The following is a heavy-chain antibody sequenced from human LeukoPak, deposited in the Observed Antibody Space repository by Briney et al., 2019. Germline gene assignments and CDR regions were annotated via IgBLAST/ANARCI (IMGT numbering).Heavy chain of an antibody. CDR2: IHHSGRT. J-gene: IGHJ3*02. Sequence: PSGTLSLTCAVSNGSISSSNWWSWVRQPPGKGLEWIGEIHHSGRTNYNPSLKSRVTISVDKSKNQFSLKLSSVTAADTAVYYCASHGWEPALVSAFDIWGQGTMVTVSS. CDR3: ASHGWEPALVSAFDI. D-gene: IGHD1-26*01. CDR1: NGSISSSNW. V-gene: IGHV4-4*02.